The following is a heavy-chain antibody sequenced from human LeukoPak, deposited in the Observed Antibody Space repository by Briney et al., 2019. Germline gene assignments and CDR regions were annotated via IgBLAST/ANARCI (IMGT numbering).Heavy chain of an antibody. V-gene: IGHV4-39*07. CDR3: ARDGDGYNYFDY. CDR1: GGSISSSSYY. Sequence: NPSETLSLTCTVSGGSISSSSYYWGWIRQPPGKGLEWIGSIYYSGSTYYNPSLKSRVTMSVDTSKNQFSLKLSSVTAADTAVYYCARDGDGYNYFDYWGQGTLVTVSS. CDR2: IYYSGST. D-gene: IGHD5-24*01. J-gene: IGHJ4*02.